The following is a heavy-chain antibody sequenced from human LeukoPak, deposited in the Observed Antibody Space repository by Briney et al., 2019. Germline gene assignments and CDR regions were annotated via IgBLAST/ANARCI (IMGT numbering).Heavy chain of an antibody. CDR2: IYSSGST. Sequence: SETLSLTCTVSGGSISSYHWNWIRQPAGKGLEWIGRIYSSGSTNYNPSLKSRVTMSVDTSKDQFSLILTSVTAADTAVYFCAREIGYCAGGSCYFGAFDMWGQGTKVRVSS. D-gene: IGHD2-15*01. CDR1: GGSISSYH. J-gene: IGHJ3*02. V-gene: IGHV4-4*07. CDR3: AREIGYCAGGSCYFGAFDM.